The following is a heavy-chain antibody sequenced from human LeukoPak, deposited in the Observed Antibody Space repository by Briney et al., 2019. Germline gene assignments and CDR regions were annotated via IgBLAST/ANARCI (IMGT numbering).Heavy chain of an antibody. Sequence: GGSLRLSCPASGFTVSSNYMSWLRQAPGKGLEWVSVTYSNGRTYYADSVKGRFTISRDISKTTLYLQMNSLRAEDTAVYYCARVLSGRGSLYDYYYYMDVWGKGTTVTISS. CDR2: TYSNGRT. V-gene: IGHV3-53*01. CDR3: ARVLSGRGSLYDYYYYMDV. J-gene: IGHJ6*03. CDR1: GFTVSSNY. D-gene: IGHD3-10*01.